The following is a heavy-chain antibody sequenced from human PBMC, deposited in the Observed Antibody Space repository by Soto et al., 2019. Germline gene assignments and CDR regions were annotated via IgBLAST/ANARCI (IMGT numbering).Heavy chain of an antibody. Sequence: PSETLSLTCTVSGGSISSGGYYRSWIRQHPGKGLEWIGYIYYSGSTYYNPSLKSRVIISVDTSKNQFSLKLSSVTAADTAVYYCARDMNDYTTYFDYWGLGTLVTVSS. V-gene: IGHV4-31*03. CDR3: ARDMNDYTTYFDY. D-gene: IGHD2-2*02. CDR2: IYYSGST. J-gene: IGHJ4*02. CDR1: GGSISSGGYY.